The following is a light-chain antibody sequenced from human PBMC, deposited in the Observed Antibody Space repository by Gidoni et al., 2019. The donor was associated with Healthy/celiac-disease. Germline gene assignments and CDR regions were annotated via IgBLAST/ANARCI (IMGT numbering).Light chain of an antibody. J-gene: IGKJ4*01. CDR1: QGISSY. V-gene: IGKV1-9*01. CDR2: AAS. CDR3: QQLNSYPLT. Sequence: IQLTQSPSFLSASVGDRVTITCRASQGISSYLACYQQKPGKAPKLLIYAASTLQSGVPSRFSGSGSGTEFTLTISSLQPEDFATYYCQQLNSYPLTFXGXTKVEIK.